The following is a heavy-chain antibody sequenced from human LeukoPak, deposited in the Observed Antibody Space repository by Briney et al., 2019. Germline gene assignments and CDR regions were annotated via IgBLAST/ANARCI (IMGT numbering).Heavy chain of an antibody. CDR1: RYTFTGYY. D-gene: IGHD1-26*01. Sequence: ASVKVSCKASRYTFTGYYMHWVRQAPGQGLEWVGWINPNSGGTNYAQKFQGRVTMTRDTSISTAYMELSRLRSDDTAVYYCARERGPVGLSYWDQGTLVTVSS. CDR2: INPNSGGT. CDR3: ARERGPVGLSY. V-gene: IGHV1-2*02. J-gene: IGHJ4*02.